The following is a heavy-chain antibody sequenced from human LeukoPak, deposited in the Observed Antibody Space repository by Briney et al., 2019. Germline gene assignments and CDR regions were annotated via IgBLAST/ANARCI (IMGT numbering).Heavy chain of an antibody. D-gene: IGHD6-13*01. J-gene: IGHJ4*02. Sequence: GGSLRLSCVGSGFTFSSYAMSWVRQAPGKGLEWVSAISGSGGSTYYADSVKGRFTISRGNSKNTLYLQMNSLRAEDTAVYYCAVTRSSSWYPKYYFDYWGQGTLVTVSS. CDR3: AVTRSSSWYPKYYFDY. V-gene: IGHV3-23*01. CDR2: ISGSGGST. CDR1: GFTFSSYA.